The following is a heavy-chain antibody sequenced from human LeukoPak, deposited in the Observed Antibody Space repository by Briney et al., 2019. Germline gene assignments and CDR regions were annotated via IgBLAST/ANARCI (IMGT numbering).Heavy chain of an antibody. CDR1: GVSISSGSYY. V-gene: IGHV4-61*02. Sequence: SQTLSLTCTVSGVSISSGSYYWSWIRQPAGKGLEWIGRIYTSGSTNYHPSLKSRVTISVDTSKNQFSLKLSSVTAADTAVYYCAREVTYCSSTSCYYFDYWGQGTLVTVSS. CDR2: IYTSGST. CDR3: AREVTYCSSTSCYYFDY. D-gene: IGHD2-2*01. J-gene: IGHJ4*02.